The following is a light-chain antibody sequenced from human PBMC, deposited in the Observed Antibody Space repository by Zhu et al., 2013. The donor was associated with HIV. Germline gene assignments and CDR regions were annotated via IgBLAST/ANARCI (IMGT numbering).Light chain of an antibody. CDR2: GAS. J-gene: IGKJ4*01. Sequence: EIVMTQSPATLSVSPGERATLSCWASQSVISNYLAWYQQKPGQAPRLVIYGASNRATGMPDRFTGSGSGTDFNLTINRLEPEDFAIYHCHQYGSSPVTFGGGTKVEIK. V-gene: IGKV3-20*01. CDR1: QSVISNY. CDR3: HQYGSSPVT.